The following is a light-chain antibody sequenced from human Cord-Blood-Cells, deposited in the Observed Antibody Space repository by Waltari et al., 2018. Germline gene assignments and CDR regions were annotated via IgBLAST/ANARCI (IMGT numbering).Light chain of an antibody. J-gene: IGLJ1*01. CDR3: SSYTSSSTLYV. CDR2: DVS. V-gene: IGLV2-14*01. CDR1: SSDVGGYNY. Sequence: QSALTQPASVSGSPGQSITISCTGTSSDVGGYNYVSWYQQHPGKAPNPMIYDVSKRPSGVSNRFSGSKSGNTSSLTISALQAEDEADYYCSSYTSSSTLYVFGTGTKVTVL.